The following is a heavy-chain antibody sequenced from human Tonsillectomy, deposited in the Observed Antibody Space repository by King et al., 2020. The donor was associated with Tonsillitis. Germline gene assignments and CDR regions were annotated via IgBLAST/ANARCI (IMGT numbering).Heavy chain of an antibody. J-gene: IGHJ4*02. V-gene: IGHV4-39*02. D-gene: IGHD6-19*01. Sequence: QLQESGPGLVKPSEPLSLTCTVSGDSISSTSYYWGWIRQPPGKGLEWIGSIHYSGSTCYNPSLKSRVPISVDTSKNHFSLKLSSVTAADTAVYYCARGTFIAVPDSFDYWGQGTLVTVSS. CDR3: ARGTFIAVPDSFDY. CDR1: GDSISSTSYY. CDR2: IHYSGST.